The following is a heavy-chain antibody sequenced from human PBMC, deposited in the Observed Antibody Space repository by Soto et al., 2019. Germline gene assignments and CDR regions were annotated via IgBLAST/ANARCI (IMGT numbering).Heavy chain of an antibody. D-gene: IGHD5-12*01. CDR3: ASGWGAGYNYVFGY. CDR1: GGSISSYY. CDR2: IYYSGST. V-gene: IGHV4-59*01. Sequence: PSETLSLTCTVSGGSISSYYWSWIRQPPGKGLEWIGYIYYSGSTNYNPSLKSRVTISVDTSKNQFSLKLSSVTAADTAVYYCASGWGAGYNYVFGYWRQGTLVTVSS. J-gene: IGHJ4*02.